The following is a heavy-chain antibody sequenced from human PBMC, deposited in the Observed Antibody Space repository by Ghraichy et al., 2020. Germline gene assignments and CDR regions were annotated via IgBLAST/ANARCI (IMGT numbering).Heavy chain of an antibody. CDR3: VRTSHSSSYYVDY. D-gene: IGHD3-22*01. J-gene: IGHJ4*02. CDR2: IYYSGSA. Sequence: SETLSLTCTVSGGSISDTSYYWGWVRQPPGEGLEWIGNIYYSGSAYSNPSLKSRVTISVDTSKNRFSLRLTSVTAADTAVYYCVRTSHSSSYYVDYWGQGTLVTVSS. CDR1: GGSISDTSYY. V-gene: IGHV4-39*01.